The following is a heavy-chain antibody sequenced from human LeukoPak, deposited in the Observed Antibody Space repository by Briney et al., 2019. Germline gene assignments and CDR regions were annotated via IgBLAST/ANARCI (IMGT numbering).Heavy chain of an antibody. Sequence: GESLKISCKGSGYSFTSYWIGWVRQMPEKGLEWMGIIYPGDSDTRYSPSFQGQVTISADKSISTAYLQWSSLKASDTAMYYCARLGIWPESITFGGVLYYFDYWGQGTLVTVSS. CDR3: ARLGIWPESITFGGVLYYFDY. J-gene: IGHJ4*02. CDR1: GYSFTSYW. CDR2: IYPGDSDT. V-gene: IGHV5-51*01. D-gene: IGHD3-16*01.